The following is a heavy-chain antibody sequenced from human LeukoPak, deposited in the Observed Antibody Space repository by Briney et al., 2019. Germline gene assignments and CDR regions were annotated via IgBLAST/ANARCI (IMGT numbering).Heavy chain of an antibody. CDR2: ISSSSSYI. V-gene: IGHV3-21*01. D-gene: IGHD5-24*01. CDR1: GFTFSSYS. Sequence: PGGSLRLSCAASGFTFSSYSMNWVRQAPGKGLVCVSSISSSSSYIYYADSVKGRFTISRDNAKHSLYLQMKGLRAEDTAVYYCARIVEMATHTNLDYWGKGTLVTVSS. J-gene: IGHJ4*02. CDR3: ARIVEMATHTNLDY.